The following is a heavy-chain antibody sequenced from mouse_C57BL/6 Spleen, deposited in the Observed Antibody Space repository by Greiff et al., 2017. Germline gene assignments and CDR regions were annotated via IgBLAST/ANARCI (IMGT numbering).Heavy chain of an antibody. Sequence: EVMLVESGGGLVKPGGSLKLSCAASGFTFSSYAMSWVRQTPEKRLGWVATISDGGSYTYYPDNVKGRFTISRDNAKNNLYLQMSHLKSEDTAMYYCAREDYYGSSYGRFAYWGQGTLVTVSA. D-gene: IGHD1-1*01. CDR1: GFTFSSYA. CDR2: ISDGGSYT. CDR3: AREDYYGSSYGRFAY. V-gene: IGHV5-4*01. J-gene: IGHJ3*01.